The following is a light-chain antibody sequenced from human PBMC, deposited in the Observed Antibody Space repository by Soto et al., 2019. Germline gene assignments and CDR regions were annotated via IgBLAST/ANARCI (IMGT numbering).Light chain of an antibody. V-gene: IGLV2-23*01. CDR1: NSDLGSYNL. J-gene: IGLJ1*01. Sequence: QSVLTQPASVSGSPGQSITISCHGTNSDLGSYNLASWYQQHPGKAPKLMIYEGSKRPSGVSNRFSGSKSGNTASLTISGLQAEDEADYYCCSYAGSSTFVFGTGTKSPS. CDR3: CSYAGSSTFV. CDR2: EGS.